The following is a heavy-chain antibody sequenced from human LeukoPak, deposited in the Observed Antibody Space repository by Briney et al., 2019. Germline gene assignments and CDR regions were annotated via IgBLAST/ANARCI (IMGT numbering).Heavy chain of an antibody. V-gene: IGHV3-11*04. CDR1: GFTFSDYY. D-gene: IGHD1-26*01. Sequence: GGSLRLSCAASGFTFSDYYMSWIRQAPGKGLEWVSYISSSGSTIYYADSVKGRFTISRDNAKNSLYLQMNSLRAEDTAFYYCARNKGWEMPAELDSWGQGTLVTVSS. J-gene: IGHJ4*02. CDR2: ISSSGSTI. CDR3: ARNKGWEMPAELDS.